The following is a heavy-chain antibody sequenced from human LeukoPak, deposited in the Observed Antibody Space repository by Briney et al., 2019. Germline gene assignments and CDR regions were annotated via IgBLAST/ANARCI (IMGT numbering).Heavy chain of an antibody. Sequence: PSETLSLTCTVSGGSISSYYWTWIRQPPGKGLEWIGYIYHSGNTNYNPSLKSRVTISVDTSKNQFSLKVSSVTAADTAAYYCARHSSSSRGWFDPWGQGTLVTVSS. J-gene: IGHJ5*02. CDR3: ARHSSSSRGWFDP. CDR2: IYHSGNT. CDR1: GGSISSYY. V-gene: IGHV4-59*01. D-gene: IGHD6-6*01.